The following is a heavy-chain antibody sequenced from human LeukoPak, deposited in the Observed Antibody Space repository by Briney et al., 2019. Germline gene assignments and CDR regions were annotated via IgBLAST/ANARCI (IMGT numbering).Heavy chain of an antibody. CDR1: GGSINSGDYY. CDR2: IYYSGST. CDR3: ARALVDKDIYYFDY. J-gene: IGHJ4*02. D-gene: IGHD5-12*01. Sequence: SQTLSLTCTVSGGSINSGDYYWSWIRQPPGKGLEWIGYIYYSGSTYYNPSLKSRVTISVDTSKNQFSLKLSSVTAADTAVYYCARALVDKDIYYFDYWGQGTLVTVSS. V-gene: IGHV4-30-4*08.